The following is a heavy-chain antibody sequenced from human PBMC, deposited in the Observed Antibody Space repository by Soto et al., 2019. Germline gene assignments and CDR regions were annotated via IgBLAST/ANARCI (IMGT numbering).Heavy chain of an antibody. CDR2: ISYDGSNK. D-gene: IGHD4-17*01. Sequence: PGGSLRLSCAASGFTFSSYGMHWVRQAPGKGLEWVAVISYDGSNKYYADSVKGRFTISRDNSKNTLYLQMNSLRAEDTAVYYCAKVVVAVTGFDNWGQGTLVTVSS. V-gene: IGHV3-30*18. CDR1: GFTFSSYG. CDR3: AKVVVAVTGFDN. J-gene: IGHJ4*02.